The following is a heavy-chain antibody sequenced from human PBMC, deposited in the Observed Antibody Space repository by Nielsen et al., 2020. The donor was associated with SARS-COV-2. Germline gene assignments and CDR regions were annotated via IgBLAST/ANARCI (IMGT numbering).Heavy chain of an antibody. CDR1: GDSIRNSY. CDR2: IYNGGSI. CDR3: ARLGLAAAGHDAFDI. V-gene: IGHV4-59*08. D-gene: IGHD6-13*01. Sequence: SETLSLTCSVSGDSIRNSYWSWIRQPPGKGLEWIGFIYNGGSIHYNPSLKSRVTISVDTSKNQFSLKLSSVTAADTAVYYCARLGLAAAGHDAFDIWGQGTMVTVSS. J-gene: IGHJ3*02.